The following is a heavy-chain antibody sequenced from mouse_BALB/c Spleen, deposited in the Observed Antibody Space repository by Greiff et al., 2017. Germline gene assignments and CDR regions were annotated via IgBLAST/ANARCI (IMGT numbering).Heavy chain of an antibody. D-gene: IGHD1-1*01. Sequence: EVMLVESGGGLVKPGGSLKLSCAASGFTFSSYAMSWVRQTPEKRLEWVASISSGGSTYYPDSVKGRFTISRDNARNILYLQMSSLRSEDTAMYYCAREVLRGYYAMDYWGQGTSVTVSS. CDR3: AREVLRGYYAMDY. J-gene: IGHJ4*01. CDR1: GFTFSSYA. V-gene: IGHV5-6-5*01. CDR2: ISSGGST.